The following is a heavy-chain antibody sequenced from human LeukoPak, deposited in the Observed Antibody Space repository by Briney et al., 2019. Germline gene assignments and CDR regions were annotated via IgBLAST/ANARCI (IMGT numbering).Heavy chain of an antibody. J-gene: IGHJ4*02. D-gene: IGHD3-3*01. CDR3: ARLPPLYYDFWSGYYNPDY. CDR2: IYHSGST. Sequence: SETLSLTCTVSGYSISSGYDWGWIRQTPGKGLEWIGSIYHSGSTYYNPSLKSRVTISVDTSKNQFSLKLSSVTAADTAVYYCARLPPLYYDFWSGYYNPDYWAQGTLVTVSS. CDR1: GYSISSGYD. V-gene: IGHV4-38-2*02.